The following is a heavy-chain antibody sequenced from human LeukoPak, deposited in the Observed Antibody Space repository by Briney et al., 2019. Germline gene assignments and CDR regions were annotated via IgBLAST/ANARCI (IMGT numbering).Heavy chain of an antibody. CDR2: IYYSGST. V-gene: IGHV4-59*12. CDR3: ARVEGGRYLVDN. D-gene: IGHD1-26*01. J-gene: IGHJ4*02. CDR1: GGSISSYY. Sequence: SETLSLTCTVSGGSISSYYWSWIRQPPGKGLEWIGYIYYSGSTNYNPSLKSRVTISIDTSKNQFSLKLSSVTAADTALYYCARVEGGRYLVDNWGQGTLVTVSS.